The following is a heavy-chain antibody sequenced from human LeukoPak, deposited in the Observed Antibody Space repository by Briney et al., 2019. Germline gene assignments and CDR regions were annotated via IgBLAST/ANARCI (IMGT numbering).Heavy chain of an antibody. CDR1: GYTFTSYD. J-gene: IGHJ4*02. D-gene: IGHD1-26*01. V-gene: IGHV1-8*02. CDR3: AREEGSGSPLGVDY. Sequence: ASVKVSCKASGYTFTSYDINWVRQATGQGFEWMGWMNPNSGNTSYAQKFQGRVTMTRDTSTSTVYMELSSLRSEDTAVYYCAREEGSGSPLGVDYWGQGTLVTVSS. CDR2: MNPNSGNT.